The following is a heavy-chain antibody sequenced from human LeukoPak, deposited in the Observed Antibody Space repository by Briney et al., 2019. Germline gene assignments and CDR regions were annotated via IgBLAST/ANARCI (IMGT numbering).Heavy chain of an antibody. V-gene: IGHV4-34*01. J-gene: IGHJ6*03. D-gene: IGHD3-3*01. CDR3: ARANYDFWSGYYRNYYYYLDV. CDR2: INHSGST. Sequence: SETLSLTCAVYGGSFSGYYWSWIRQPPGKGLEWIGEINHSGSTNYNPSRKSRVTISVETSKKQFSLKLSSVTAADTAVYYCARANYDFWSGYYRNYYYYLDVWGKGTTVTVS. CDR1: GGSFSGYY.